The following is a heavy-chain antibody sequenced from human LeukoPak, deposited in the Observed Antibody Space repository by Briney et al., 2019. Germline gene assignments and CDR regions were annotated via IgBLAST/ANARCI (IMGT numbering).Heavy chain of an antibody. D-gene: IGHD6-13*01. V-gene: IGHV4-34*01. CDR2: INHSGST. CDR1: GGSSSGYY. CDR3: ARGPHRVFDY. Sequence: PSETLSLTCAVYGGSSSGYYRSWIRQPPGKGLEWIGEINHSGSTNYNPSLKSRVTISVDTSKNQFSLKLSSVTAADTAVYYCARGPHRVFDYWGQGTLVTVSS. J-gene: IGHJ4*02.